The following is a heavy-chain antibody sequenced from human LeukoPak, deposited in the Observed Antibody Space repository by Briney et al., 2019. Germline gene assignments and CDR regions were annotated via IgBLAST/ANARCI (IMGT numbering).Heavy chain of an antibody. CDR1: GYTFTGYY. D-gene: IGHD1-26*01. V-gene: IGHV1-2*02. CDR3: AQSGSYSHFDY. CDR2: INPNSGGT. J-gene: IGHJ4*02. Sequence: ASVKGSCKASGYTFTGYYMHWGRQAPGQRLEWMGWINPNSGGTNYAQKFQGRVTMTRDTSISTAYMELSRLRSDDTAVYYCAQSGSYSHFDYWGQGTLVTVSS.